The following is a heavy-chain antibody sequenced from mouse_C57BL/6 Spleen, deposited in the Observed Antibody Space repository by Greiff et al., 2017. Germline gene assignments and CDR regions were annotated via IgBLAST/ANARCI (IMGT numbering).Heavy chain of an antibody. D-gene: IGHD1-1*01. CDR2: IYPGDGDT. J-gene: IGHJ2*01. CDR1: GYAFSSSW. Sequence: VQLQQSGPELVKPGASVKISCKASGYAFSSSWMNWVKQRPGKGLEWIGRIYPGDGDTNYNGKFKGKATLTADKSSSTAYMQLSSLTSEDSAVYFCARIVEDYLDYWGQGTTLTVSS. CDR3: ARIVEDYLDY. V-gene: IGHV1-82*01.